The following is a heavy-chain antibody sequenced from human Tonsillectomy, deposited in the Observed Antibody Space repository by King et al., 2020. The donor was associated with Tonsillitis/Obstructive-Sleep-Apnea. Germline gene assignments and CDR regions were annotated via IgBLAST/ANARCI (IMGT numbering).Heavy chain of an antibody. Sequence: VQLVESGAEVKKPGESLKISCKGSGYSFTSYWIGWVRQMPGKGLEWMGIIYPGDSDTRYRPSFQGQVTISADKSISTAYLQWSSLKASDTAMYYCARTYYDILTGSGAPLDVWGQGTMVTVSS. CDR1: GYSFTSYW. CDR3: ARTYYDILTGSGAPLDV. CDR2: IYPGDSDT. J-gene: IGHJ3*01. V-gene: IGHV5-51*03. D-gene: IGHD3-9*01.